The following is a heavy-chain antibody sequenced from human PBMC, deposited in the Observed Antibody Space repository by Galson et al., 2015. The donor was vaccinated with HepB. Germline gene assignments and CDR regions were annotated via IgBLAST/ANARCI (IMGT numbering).Heavy chain of an antibody. CDR1: GFSLTTTGMC. CDR2: IDWEDDK. J-gene: IGHJ6*02. V-gene: IGHV2-70*20. Sequence: PALVKPTQTLTLTCTFSGFSLTTTGMCVTWVRQSPGRALEWLALIDWEDDKYYTTSLKTRLTTSKDTSKNQVVLTMTNMDPVDTATYFCARTPRTRTHFYYGMDVWGQGNTVTGSS. CDR3: ARTPRTRTHFYYGMDV. D-gene: IGHD1-1*01.